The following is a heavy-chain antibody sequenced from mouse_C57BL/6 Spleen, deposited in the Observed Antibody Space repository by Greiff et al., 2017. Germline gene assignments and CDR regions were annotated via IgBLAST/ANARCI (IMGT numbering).Heavy chain of an antibody. D-gene: IGHD2-2*01. V-gene: IGHV1-39*01. CDR2: IHPNYGTT. CDR1: GYSFTDYN. Sequence: EVQLQQSGPELVKPGASVKISCKASGYSFTDYNMNWVKQSHGKSLEWIGVIHPNYGTTSYNQKFKGKATLTVDQSSSTAYMQHNSLTSEDSAVYYCARWLPTGYYAMDYWGQGTSVTVSS. J-gene: IGHJ4*01. CDR3: ARWLPTGYYAMDY.